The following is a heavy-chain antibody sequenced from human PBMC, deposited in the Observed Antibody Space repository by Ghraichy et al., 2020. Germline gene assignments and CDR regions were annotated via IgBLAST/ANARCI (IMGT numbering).Heavy chain of an antibody. V-gene: IGHV4-34*01. CDR1: GGSFSGYY. CDR2: INHSGST. J-gene: IGHJ4*02. CDR3: ARANISRQLALYYFDY. D-gene: IGHD6-13*01. Sequence: SETLSLTCAVYGGSFSGYYWSWIRQPPGKGLEWIGEINHSGSTNYNPSLKSRVTISVDTSKNQFSLKLSSVTAADTAVYYCARANISRQLALYYFDYWGQGTLVTVSS.